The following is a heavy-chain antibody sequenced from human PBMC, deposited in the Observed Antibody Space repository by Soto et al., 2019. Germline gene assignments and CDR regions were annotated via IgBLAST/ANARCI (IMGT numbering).Heavy chain of an antibody. CDR1: GGSFSGYY. Sequence: ASETLSLTCAVYGGSFSGYYWSWIRQPPGKGLEWIGEINHSGSTNYNPSLKSRVTISVDTSKNQFSLKLSSVTAADTAVYYCARGQRALEAPRYWGQGTLVTVSS. CDR2: INHSGST. V-gene: IGHV4-34*01. CDR3: ARGQRALEAPRY. J-gene: IGHJ4*02.